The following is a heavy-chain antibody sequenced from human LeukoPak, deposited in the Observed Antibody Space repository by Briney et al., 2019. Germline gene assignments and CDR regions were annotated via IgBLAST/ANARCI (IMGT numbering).Heavy chain of an antibody. CDR1: GFSFSTYW. CDR3: ARLSAMVRGPEDIFYFEY. J-gene: IGHJ4*02. V-gene: IGHV3-7*01. D-gene: IGHD3-10*01. Sequence: GGSLRLSCETSGFSFSTYWMSWVRQAPGKALEWVANIRQDGSEKYYVDSVKGRFTISRDIAKQSVFLQMNSLRVEDTALYYCARLSAMVRGPEDIFYFEYWGLGTLVTVSS. CDR2: IRQDGSEK.